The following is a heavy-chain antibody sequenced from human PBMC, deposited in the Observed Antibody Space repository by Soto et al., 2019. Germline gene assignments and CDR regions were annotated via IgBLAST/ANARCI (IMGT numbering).Heavy chain of an antibody. J-gene: IGHJ5*02. CDR3: ALNNYYDSSGYYSEENNWFDP. D-gene: IGHD3-22*01. CDR2: INAGNGNT. Sequence: ASVKVSCKASGYTFTSYAMHWVRQAPGQRLEWMGWINAGNGNTKYSQKFQGRVTITADKSTSTAYMELSSLRSEDTAVYYCALNNYYDSSGYYSEENNWFDPWGQGTLVTVSS. V-gene: IGHV1-3*01. CDR1: GYTFTSYA.